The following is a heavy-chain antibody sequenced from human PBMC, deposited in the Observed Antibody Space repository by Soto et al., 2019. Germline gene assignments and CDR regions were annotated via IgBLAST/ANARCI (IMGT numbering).Heavy chain of an antibody. Sequence: SETLSLTCTVSGGSVSSGDYFWSWIRQPPGKGLEWIGYIYDSGSSYYNPSLKSRVSMSVDTSKNQFSLKLRSVTAADTAMYYCAREKGYISGPKNFDSWGQGTLVTVSS. D-gene: IGHD5-12*01. V-gene: IGHV4-30-4*01. CDR3: AREKGYISGPKNFDS. CDR2: IYDSGSS. J-gene: IGHJ4*02. CDR1: GGSVSSGDYF.